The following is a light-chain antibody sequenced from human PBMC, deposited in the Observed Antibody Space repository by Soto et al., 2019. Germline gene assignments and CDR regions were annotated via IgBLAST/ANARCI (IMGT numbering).Light chain of an antibody. CDR1: QSVSSN. Sequence: EIVMTQSPATLSLSPGERATLSCRASQSVSSNLAWYQQKPGQAPRLLIYGASTRATGIPARFSGSGSGTEFTLTISSLQSEDFAVYYCQQYNNWLTWTFGQGTKVEIK. V-gene: IGKV3-15*01. J-gene: IGKJ1*01. CDR3: QQYNNWLTWT. CDR2: GAS.